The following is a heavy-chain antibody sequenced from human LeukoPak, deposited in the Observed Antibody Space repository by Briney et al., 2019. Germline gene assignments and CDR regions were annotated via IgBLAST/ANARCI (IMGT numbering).Heavy chain of an antibody. V-gene: IGHV3-23*01. CDR3: AKDEYNWNYLDY. CDR2: ISGSGGST. J-gene: IGHJ4*02. D-gene: IGHD1-20*01. CDR1: GFTFSSYA. Sequence: PGGSLILSCAASGFTFSSYAMSWVRQAPGKGLECVSAISGSGGSTYYADSVKGRFTISRDNSKNTLYLQMNSLSAEDTAVYYCAKDEYNWNYLDYWGQGTLVTVSS.